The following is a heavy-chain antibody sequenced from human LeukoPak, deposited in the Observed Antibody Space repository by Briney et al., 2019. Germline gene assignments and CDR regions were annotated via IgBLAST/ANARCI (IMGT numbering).Heavy chain of an antibody. D-gene: IGHD1-14*01. J-gene: IGHJ4*02. CDR2: IITKSNTP. CDR1: GFTFSTYT. CDR3: AKDERPDGKWSIDH. Sequence: GGSLRLSCAAPGFTFSTYTMNWVRQAPGKGLEWVSGIITKSNTPYYADSVKGRFSISRDDSKNTVWLHMNSLRAEDTAIYYCAKDERPDGKWSIDHWGQGTLVTVTS. V-gene: IGHV3-23*01.